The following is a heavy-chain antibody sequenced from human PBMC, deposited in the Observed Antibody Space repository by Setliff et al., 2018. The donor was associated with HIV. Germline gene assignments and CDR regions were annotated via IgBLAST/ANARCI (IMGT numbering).Heavy chain of an antibody. CDR2: IYTSGST. CDR3: ARTDWARTSYYYYYGMNV. CDR1: GGSISSGSYY. D-gene: IGHD3-9*01. J-gene: IGHJ6*02. Sequence: SETLSLTCTVSGGSISSGSYYWSWIRQPAGKGLEWIGHIYTSGSTNYNPSLKSRVTISVDTSKNQFSLKLSSVTAADTAVYYCARTDWARTSYYYYYGMNVWGQGTTVTRLL. V-gene: IGHV4-61*09.